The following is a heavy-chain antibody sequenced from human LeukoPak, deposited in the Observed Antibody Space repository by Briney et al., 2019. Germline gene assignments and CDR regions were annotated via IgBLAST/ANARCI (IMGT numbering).Heavy chain of an antibody. V-gene: IGHV3-53*01. Sequence: GGSLRLSCAASGFTVSVNYMSWVRQAPGKALEWVSVLYSGGNTYYADSVKGRFTISRDDYKDTLFLQMNSLRVEDAAVYYCTRGRSTGWYSFDHWGQGTLVTVSS. CDR2: LYSGGNT. CDR1: GFTVSVNY. D-gene: IGHD6-19*01. J-gene: IGHJ4*02. CDR3: TRGRSTGWYSFDH.